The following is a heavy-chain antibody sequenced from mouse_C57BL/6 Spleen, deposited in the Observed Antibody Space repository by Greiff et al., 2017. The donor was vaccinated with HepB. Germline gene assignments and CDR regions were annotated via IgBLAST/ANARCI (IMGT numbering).Heavy chain of an antibody. Sequence: QVQLQQSGPELVKPGASVKISCKASGYAFSSSWMNWVKQRPGKGLEWIGRIYPGDGDANYNGKFKGKATLTADKSSSTAYMQLSSLTSEDSAVYFCARAWLLPFDYWGQGTTLTVSS. D-gene: IGHD2-3*01. V-gene: IGHV1-82*01. CDR3: ARAWLLPFDY. J-gene: IGHJ2*01. CDR1: GYAFSSSW. CDR2: IYPGDGDA.